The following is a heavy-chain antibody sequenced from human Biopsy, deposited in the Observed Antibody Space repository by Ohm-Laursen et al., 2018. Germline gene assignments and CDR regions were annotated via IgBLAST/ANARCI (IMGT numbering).Heavy chain of an antibody. J-gene: IGHJ3*02. CDR3: ARWTPGYDSRRYDLDAFDI. D-gene: IGHD3-22*01. CDR1: GGSFTGHY. V-gene: IGHV4-4*07. CDR2: IYSTGST. Sequence: SGTLSLTCTVSGGSFTGHYWTWIRQPAGKGLEWIGRIYSTGSTNYNPSLKSRVTLSVDTSRMQFSLRLSLLTAAATAVYYCARWTPGYDSRRYDLDAFDIWGQGTKVPVPP.